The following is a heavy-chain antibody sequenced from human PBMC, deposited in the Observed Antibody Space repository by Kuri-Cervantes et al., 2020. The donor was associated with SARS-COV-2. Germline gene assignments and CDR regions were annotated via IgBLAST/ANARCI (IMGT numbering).Heavy chain of an antibody. Sequence: GESLKISCAASGFTFSSYSMNWVRQAPGKGLEWVSAISGSGGSTYYADSVKGRFTISRDNSKNTLYLQMNSLRAEDTAVYYCAKCSGPTMIVVVMSAFDIWGQGTMVTVSS. J-gene: IGHJ3*02. CDR1: GFTFSSYS. CDR3: AKCSGPTMIVVVMSAFDI. V-gene: IGHV3-23*01. CDR2: ISGSGGST. D-gene: IGHD3-22*01.